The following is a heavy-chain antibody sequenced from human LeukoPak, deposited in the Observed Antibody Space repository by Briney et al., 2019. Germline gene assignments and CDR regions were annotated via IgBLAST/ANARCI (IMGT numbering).Heavy chain of an antibody. Sequence: GGSLRLSCAASGFTFSNYAMSWVRQAPGKGLEWVSGISASGGSTYYADSVKGRFTISRDNSKNTLYLQMNGLRADDTAVYYCAKDRICSGGSCYYFDYWGQGTLVTVSS. V-gene: IGHV3-23*01. CDR3: AKDRICSGGSCYYFDY. D-gene: IGHD2-15*01. CDR1: GFTFSNYA. J-gene: IGHJ4*02. CDR2: ISASGGST.